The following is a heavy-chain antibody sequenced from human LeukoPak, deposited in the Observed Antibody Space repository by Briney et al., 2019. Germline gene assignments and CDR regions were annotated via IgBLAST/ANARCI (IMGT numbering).Heavy chain of an antibody. J-gene: IGHJ4*02. CDR2: ISGSGGST. D-gene: IGHD3-9*01. Sequence: PGGSLRLSCAASGFTFSSYAMSWVRQAPGKGLEWVSAISGSGGSTYYADSVKGRFTISRDNSKDTLYLQMNSLRAEDTAVYYCAKVDQVLRYFDWLLPTLDYWGQGTLVTVSS. CDR3: AKVDQVLRYFDWLLPTLDY. CDR1: GFTFSSYA. V-gene: IGHV3-23*01.